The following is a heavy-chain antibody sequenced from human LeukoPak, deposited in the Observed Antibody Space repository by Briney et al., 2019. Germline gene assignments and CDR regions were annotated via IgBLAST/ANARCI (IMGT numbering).Heavy chain of an antibody. Sequence: GGSLRLSCSASGFTFSRYAMHWVRQAPGKGLEYVSAISSNGGSTYYADSVKGRLIISRDNSKNTLYLQMDSLRAEDTAVYYCAKDRTSGSYFDYWGQGTPVTVSS. J-gene: IGHJ4*02. V-gene: IGHV3-64*04. CDR3: AKDRTSGSYFDY. D-gene: IGHD1-26*01. CDR1: GFTFSRYA. CDR2: ISSNGGST.